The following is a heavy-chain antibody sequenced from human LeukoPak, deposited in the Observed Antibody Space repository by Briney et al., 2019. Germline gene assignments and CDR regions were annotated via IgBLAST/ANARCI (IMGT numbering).Heavy chain of an antibody. D-gene: IGHD2-2*01. J-gene: IGHJ5*02. Sequence: PSETLSLTCAVYGGSFSGYYWSWIRQPPGKGLEWIGESNHSGSTNYNPSLKSRVTISVDTSKNQFSLKLSSVTAADTAVYYCARGRGYCSSTSCYAGWFDPWGQGTLVTVSS. V-gene: IGHV4-34*01. CDR3: ARGRGYCSSTSCYAGWFDP. CDR2: SNHSGST. CDR1: GGSFSGYY.